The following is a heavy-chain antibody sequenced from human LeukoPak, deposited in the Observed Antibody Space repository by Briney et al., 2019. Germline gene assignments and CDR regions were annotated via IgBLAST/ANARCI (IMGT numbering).Heavy chain of an antibody. CDR3: AKGSDYGLSNFDY. J-gene: IGHJ4*02. V-gene: IGHV3-20*04. CDR1: GFTFSSYE. Sequence: GGSLRLSCAASGFTFSSYELNWVRQAPGKGLEWVSGINWNGGGSGYADSVKGRFTISRDNAQNSLYLKMNSLRAEDTAMYYCAKGSDYGLSNFDYWGKGTLVTVSS. D-gene: IGHD4-17*01. CDR2: INWNGGGS.